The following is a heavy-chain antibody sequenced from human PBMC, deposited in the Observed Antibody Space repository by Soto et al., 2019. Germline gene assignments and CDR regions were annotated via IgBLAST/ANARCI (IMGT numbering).Heavy chain of an antibody. CDR1: GFTFRNAW. J-gene: IGHJ4*02. CDR2: IKSKTDGGTT. D-gene: IGHD2-15*01. CDR3: TTVGYCSGGSCYGVGY. V-gene: IGHV3-15*07. Sequence: PGGSLRLACAASGFTFRNAWMNGVRQAPGKGLEWVGRIKSKTDGGTTDYAAPVKGRFTISRDDSKNTLYLQMNSLKTEDTAVYYCTTVGYCSGGSCYGVGYWGQGTLVTVSS.